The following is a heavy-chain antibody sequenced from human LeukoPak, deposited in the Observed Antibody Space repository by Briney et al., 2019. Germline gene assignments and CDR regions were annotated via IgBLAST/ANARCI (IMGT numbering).Heavy chain of an antibody. D-gene: IGHD5-18*01. V-gene: IGHV1-69*01. Sequence: SVKVSCKASGGTFSSYAISWVRQAPGQGLEWMGGIIPIFGTANYAQKFQGRVTITADESTSTAYMELSSLRSEDTAVYYCARDNVEYSYVLSNWFDPWGQGTLVTVSS. CDR1: GGTFSSYA. J-gene: IGHJ5*02. CDR3: ARDNVEYSYVLSNWFDP. CDR2: IIPIFGTA.